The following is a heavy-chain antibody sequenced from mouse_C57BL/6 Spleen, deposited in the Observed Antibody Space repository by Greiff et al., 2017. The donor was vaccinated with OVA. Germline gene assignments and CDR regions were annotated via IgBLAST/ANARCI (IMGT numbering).Heavy chain of an antibody. CDR3: ARVGTTVVARDFEV. Sequence: LQESGAELARPGASVKLSCKASGYTFTSYGISWVKQRTGQGLEWIGEIYPRSGNTYYNEKFKGKATLTAVKSSSPAYLVLRSLTSEDSAVDDGARVGTTVVARDFEVWGTGTTVTVAA. J-gene: IGHJ1*03. V-gene: IGHV1-81*01. CDR2: IYPRSGNT. D-gene: IGHD1-1*01. CDR1: GYTFTSYG.